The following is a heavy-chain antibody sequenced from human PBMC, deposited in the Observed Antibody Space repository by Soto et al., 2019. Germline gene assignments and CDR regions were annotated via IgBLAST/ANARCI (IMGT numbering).Heavy chain of an antibody. D-gene: IGHD4-17*01. CDR1: GFTFSGSA. Sequence: EVQLVESGGGLVQPGGSLKLSCAASGFTFSGSAMHWVRQASGKGLEWVGRIRSKANSYATAYAASVKGRFTISRDDSRTTAYLQMNSLKTEDTAVYYCTRHGPESGDYGWWWYGMDVWGLGTTVTVSS. CDR2: IRSKANSYAT. CDR3: TRHGPESGDYGWWWYGMDV. V-gene: IGHV3-73*01. J-gene: IGHJ6*02.